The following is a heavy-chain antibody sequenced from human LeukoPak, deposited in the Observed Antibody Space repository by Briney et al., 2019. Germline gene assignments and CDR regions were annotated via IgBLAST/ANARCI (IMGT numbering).Heavy chain of an antibody. Sequence: SETLSLTCTVSGGSIRSSSYNWDWIRQPPGKGLEWIGSMHYTGTTYYKPSLKSRVTISVDTSKNQFSLRLSSVTAADTALYYCARTGGSFYFYYYMDVWGKGTTVTVSS. D-gene: IGHD1-26*01. CDR2: MHYTGTT. CDR3: ARTGGSFYFYYYMDV. J-gene: IGHJ6*03. V-gene: IGHV4-39*07. CDR1: GGSIRSSSYN.